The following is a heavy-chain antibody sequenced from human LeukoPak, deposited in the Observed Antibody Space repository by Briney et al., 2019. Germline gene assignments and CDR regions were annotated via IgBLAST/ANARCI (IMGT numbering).Heavy chain of an antibody. CDR2: ILPIFGPS. D-gene: IGHD6-13*01. J-gene: IGHJ5*02. CDR1: GGTFSSSA. CDR3: ARDRRRYSSSWYPDWFDP. Sequence: SLKVSCKASGGTFSSSAISWVRQSPGQGLEWIGGILPIFGPSNYAQKFQGRVMITADESTSTAYMELSSLRSEDTAVYYCARDRRRYSSSWYPDWFDPWGQGTLVTVSS. V-gene: IGHV1-69*13.